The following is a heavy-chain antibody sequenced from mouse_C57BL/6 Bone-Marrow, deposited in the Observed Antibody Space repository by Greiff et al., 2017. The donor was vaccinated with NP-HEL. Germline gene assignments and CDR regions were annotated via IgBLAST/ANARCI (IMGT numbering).Heavy chain of an antibody. CDR1: GFNIKDYY. J-gene: IGHJ3*01. D-gene: IGHD2-3*01. CDR2: IDPEDGET. V-gene: IGHV14-2*01. Sequence: EVMLVESGAELVKPGASVKLSCTASGFNIKDYYMHWVKQRTEQGLEWIGRIDPEDGETKYAPKFQGKATITADTSSNTAYLQLSSLTSEDTAVYYCAEGLLGTWFAYWGQGTLVTVSA. CDR3: AEGLLGTWFAY.